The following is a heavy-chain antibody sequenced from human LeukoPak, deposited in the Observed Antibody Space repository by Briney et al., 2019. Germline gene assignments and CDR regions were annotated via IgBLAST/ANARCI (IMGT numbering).Heavy chain of an antibody. D-gene: IGHD3-9*01. J-gene: IGHJ6*03. Sequence: GGSLRLSCAASGFTFSSYCMHWVRQAPGKGLEWVANIKQDGSEKYYVDSVKGRFTISRDNAKNSLYLQMNSLRAEDTAVYYCARDLRYFDWYYYYYMDVWGKGTTVTVSS. CDR1: GFTFSSYC. CDR2: IKQDGSEK. V-gene: IGHV3-7*01. CDR3: ARDLRYFDWYYYYYMDV.